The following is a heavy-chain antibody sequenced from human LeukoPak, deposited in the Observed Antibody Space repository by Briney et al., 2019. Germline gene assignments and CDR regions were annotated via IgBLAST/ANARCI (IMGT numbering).Heavy chain of an antibody. V-gene: IGHV3-23*01. CDR3: AKRGTSSGWYSFDY. J-gene: IGHJ4*02. D-gene: IGHD6-19*01. CDR2: ISGSGGST. CDR1: GFTFSSYA. Sequence: GGSLRLSCAASGFTFSSYAMSWVRQAPGKRLEWVSAISGSGGSTYYADSVKGRFTISRDNSKNTLYLQMNSLRAEDTAVYYCAKRGTSSGWYSFDYWGQGTLVTVSS.